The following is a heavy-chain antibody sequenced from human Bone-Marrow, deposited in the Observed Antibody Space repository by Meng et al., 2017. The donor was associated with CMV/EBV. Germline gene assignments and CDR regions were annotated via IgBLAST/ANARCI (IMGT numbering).Heavy chain of an antibody. V-gene: IGHV4-39*07. Sequence: SETLSLTCTVSGGSISSSSYYWGWIRQPPGKGLEWIGSIYYSGSTYYNPSLKSRVTISVDTSKNQFSLKLSSVTAADTTVYYGARETVVSARIDDWGQGTLVTVSS. CDR1: GGSISSSSYY. CDR3: ARETVVSARIDD. J-gene: IGHJ4*02. D-gene: IGHD2-2*01. CDR2: IYYSGST.